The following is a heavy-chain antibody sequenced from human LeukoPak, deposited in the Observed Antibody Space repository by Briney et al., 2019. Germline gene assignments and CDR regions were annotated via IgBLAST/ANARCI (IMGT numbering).Heavy chain of an antibody. J-gene: IGHJ4*02. Sequence: GGSLRLSCAASGFTFSSYAMSWVRQAPGKGLEWVSSISSSSNYIYYADSIKGRFTISRDNAKNSLYLQLDSLRAGDTAVYYCALLNYWGQGTLVTVSS. CDR2: ISSSSNYI. V-gene: IGHV3-21*01. CDR1: GFTFSSYA. D-gene: IGHD2-8*02. CDR3: ALLNY.